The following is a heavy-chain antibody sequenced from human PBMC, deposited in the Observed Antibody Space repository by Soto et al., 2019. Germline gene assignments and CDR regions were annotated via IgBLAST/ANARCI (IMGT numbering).Heavy chain of an antibody. CDR3: ARGQVVAAQP. CDR1: GGSISSGGYS. CDR2: IYHSGST. D-gene: IGHD2-15*01. J-gene: IGHJ5*02. Sequence: QLQLQESGSGLVKPSQTLSLTCAVSGGSISSGGYSWSWIRQPPGKGLEWIGYIYHSGSTYYNPSLKGPVTLSVDRSKNQFSLKPSSVTAADTAVYYCARGQVVAAQPWGQGTLVTVSS. V-gene: IGHV4-30-2*01.